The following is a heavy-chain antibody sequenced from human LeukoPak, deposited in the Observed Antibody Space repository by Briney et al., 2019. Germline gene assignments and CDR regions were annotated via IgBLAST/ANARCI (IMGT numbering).Heavy chain of an antibody. J-gene: IGHJ4*02. CDR3: ARVYYGSGSYRNFDY. CDR2: IFYSGNT. V-gene: IGHV4-31*03. D-gene: IGHD3-10*01. Sequence: SETLSLTCTVSGGSISSGGYYWSWIRQHLGKGLEWIGYIFYSGNTYYNPSLKSRVTISVDTSKNQFSLNLSSVTAADTAVYYCARVYYGSGSYRNFDYWGQGTLVTVSS. CDR1: GGSISSGGYY.